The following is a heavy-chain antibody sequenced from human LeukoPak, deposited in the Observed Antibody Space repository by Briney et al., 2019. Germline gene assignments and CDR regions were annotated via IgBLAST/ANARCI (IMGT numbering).Heavy chain of an antibody. CDR1: GGSISSSSYY. J-gene: IGHJ3*02. CDR3: ARDEVPYGDYAGAFDI. CDR2: IYYSGST. Sequence: SETLSLTCTVSGGSISSSSYYWGWIRQPPGKGLEWIGSIYYSGSTYYNPSLKSRVTISVDTSKNQFSLKLSSVTAADTAVYYCARDEVPYGDYAGAFDIWGQGTMVTVSS. V-gene: IGHV4-39*07. D-gene: IGHD4-17*01.